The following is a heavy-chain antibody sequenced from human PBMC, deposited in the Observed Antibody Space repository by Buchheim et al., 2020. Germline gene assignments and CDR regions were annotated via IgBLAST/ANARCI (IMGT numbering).Heavy chain of an antibody. J-gene: IGHJ4*02. CDR1: GGSISSGSYY. Sequence: QVQLQESGPGLVKPSQTLSLTCTVSGGSISSGSYYWSWIRQPAGKGLEWIGRIYASGSTYYNSSINSRVTISVDTSKNQYSLKLSSVTAADTAVYYWCSGYYYRSDHWGQGTL. CDR2: IYASGST. V-gene: IGHV4-61*02. CDR3: CSGYYYRSDH. D-gene: IGHD3-22*01.